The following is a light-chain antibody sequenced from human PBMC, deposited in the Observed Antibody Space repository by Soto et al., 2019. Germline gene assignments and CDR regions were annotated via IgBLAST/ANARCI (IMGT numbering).Light chain of an antibody. CDR2: EGS. V-gene: IGLV2-23*03. Sequence: QSARTQPASVSGSPGQSITISCTGTSSDVGSYNLVSWYQQHPGKAPKVMIYEGSKRPSGVSNRFSGSKSGNTASLTISGLQAEDEADYYCCSYAGSSTFVFGGGTKLTVL. CDR1: SSDVGSYNL. J-gene: IGLJ3*02. CDR3: CSYAGSSTFV.